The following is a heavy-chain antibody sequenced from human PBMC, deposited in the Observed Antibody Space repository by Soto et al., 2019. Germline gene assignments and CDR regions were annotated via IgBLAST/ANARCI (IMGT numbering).Heavy chain of an antibody. V-gene: IGHV1-8*01. CDR3: ARGLGYDSSGGGWFDP. CDR2: MNPNSGNT. J-gene: IGHJ5*02. Sequence: QVQLVQSGAEVKKPGASVKVSCKASGYTFTSYDINWVQQATGQGLEWMGWMNPNSGNTGYAQKFQGRVTMTRNTSISTDYMELSSLRSEDTAVYYCARGLGYDSSGGGWFDPWGQGTLVTVSS. D-gene: IGHD3-22*01. CDR1: GYTFTSYD.